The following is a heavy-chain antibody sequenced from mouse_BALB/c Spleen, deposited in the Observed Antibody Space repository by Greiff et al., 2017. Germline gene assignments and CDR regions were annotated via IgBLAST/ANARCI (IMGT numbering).Heavy chain of an antibody. CDR2: IWSGGST. Sequence: VQLQQSGPGLVQPSQSLSITCTVSGFSLTSSGVHWVRQSPGKGLEWLGVIWSGGSTDYNAAFISRLSISKDNSKSQVFFKMNSLQANDTAIYYCARGGAMDYWGQGTSVTVSS. CDR1: GFSLTSSG. V-gene: IGHV2-2*02. J-gene: IGHJ4*01. CDR3: ARGGAMDY.